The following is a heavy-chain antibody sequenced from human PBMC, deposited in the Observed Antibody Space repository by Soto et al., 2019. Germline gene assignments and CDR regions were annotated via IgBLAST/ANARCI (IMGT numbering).Heavy chain of an antibody. CDR2: ISYDGSNK. D-gene: IGHD3-10*01. CDR1: GFTFNSYG. J-gene: IGHJ3*02. Sequence: PGGSLRLSCAASGFTFNSYGMHWVRQAPGKGLEWVAVISYDGSNKYYADSVKGRFTISRDNSKNTLYLQMNSLRAEDTAVYYCAKGLLWFGESPIDAFDIWGQGTMVTVSS. CDR3: AKGLLWFGESPIDAFDI. V-gene: IGHV3-30*18.